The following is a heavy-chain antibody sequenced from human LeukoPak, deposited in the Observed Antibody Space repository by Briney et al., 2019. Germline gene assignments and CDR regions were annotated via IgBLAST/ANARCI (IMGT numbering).Heavy chain of an antibody. CDR3: AKVFGKIGYDYVWGSYRYSLDY. D-gene: IGHD3-16*02. V-gene: IGHV1-2*02. Sequence: ASVKVSCKASGYTFTGYYMHWVRQAPGQGLEWMGWINPNSGGTNYAQKFQGRVTMTRDTSISTAYMELSRLRSDDTAVYYCAKVFGKIGYDYVWGSYRYSLDYWGQGTLVTVSS. CDR2: INPNSGGT. J-gene: IGHJ4*02. CDR1: GYTFTGYY.